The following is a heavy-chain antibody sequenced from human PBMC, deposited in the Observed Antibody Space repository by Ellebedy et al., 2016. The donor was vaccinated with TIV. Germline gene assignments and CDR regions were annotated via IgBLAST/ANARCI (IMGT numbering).Heavy chain of an antibody. CDR2: ISAYNGNT. D-gene: IGHD3-10*01. J-gene: IGHJ4*02. CDR3: ARDRPRSWDYYGSGSYSPFDY. CDR1: GYTFTSYG. V-gene: IGHV1-18*01. Sequence: ASVKVSCKASGYTFTSYGISWVRQAPGQGLEWMGWISAYNGNTNYAQKLQGRVTMTTDTSTSTAYMELRSLRSDDTAVYYCARDRPRSWDYYGSGSYSPFDYWGQGTLVTVSS.